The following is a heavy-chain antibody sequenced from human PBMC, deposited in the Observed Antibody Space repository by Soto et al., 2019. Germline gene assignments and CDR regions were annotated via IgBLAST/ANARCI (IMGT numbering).Heavy chain of an antibody. CDR1: GGSFSSYT. CDR2: ITPILGIA. CDR3: AQITFGGVIAFDY. V-gene: IGHV1-69*02. J-gene: IGHJ4*02. Sequence: GASVKLSCKASGGSFSSYTISWVRQAPGQGLEWMGRITPILGIANYAQKFQGRVTITADKSTSTAYMELSSLRSEDTAVYYCAQITFGGVIAFDYWGQGTLVTVSS. D-gene: IGHD3-16*02.